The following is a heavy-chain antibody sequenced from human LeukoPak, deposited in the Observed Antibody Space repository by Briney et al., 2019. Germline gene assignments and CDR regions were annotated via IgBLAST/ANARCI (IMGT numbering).Heavy chain of an antibody. CDR2: ISYDGSNK. Sequence: PGRSLRLSCAASGFTFSSYGMHWVRQAPGKGLEWVAVISYDGSNKHYADSVKGRFTISRDNSKNTLYLQMNSLRAEDTAVYYCARDGYSGSYFDYWGQGTLVTVSS. CDR3: ARDGYSGSYFDY. J-gene: IGHJ4*02. V-gene: IGHV3-30*03. D-gene: IGHD5-12*01. CDR1: GFTFSSYG.